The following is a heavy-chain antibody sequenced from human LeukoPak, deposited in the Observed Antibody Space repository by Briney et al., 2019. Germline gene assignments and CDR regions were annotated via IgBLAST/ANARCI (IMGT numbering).Heavy chain of an antibody. D-gene: IGHD2-15*01. CDR2: IYYSGSS. Sequence: PSETLSLTCTVSGGSISSYYWSWIRQPPGKGLEWIGYIYYSGSSNYNPSLQSRVSMSVDTAKNQVSLKWSSVTAADTAVYYCARDPSGHFDYWGQGTLVTVSS. CDR3: ARDPSGHFDY. J-gene: IGHJ4*01. V-gene: IGHV4-59*01. CDR1: GGSISSYY.